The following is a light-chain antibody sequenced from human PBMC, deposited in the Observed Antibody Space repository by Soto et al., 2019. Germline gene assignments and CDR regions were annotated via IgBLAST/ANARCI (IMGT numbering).Light chain of an antibody. CDR3: QSYDSSLSGYVV. CDR1: SSNIGAGYD. Sequence: QSVLTQSPSVSGAPGQRVTISCTGSSSNIGAGYDVHWYQQLPGTAPKLLIYGNSNRPSGVPDRFSGSKSDTSASLAITGLQAEDEADYYCQSYDSSLSGYVVFGGGTKLTVL. CDR2: GNS. V-gene: IGLV1-40*01. J-gene: IGLJ2*01.